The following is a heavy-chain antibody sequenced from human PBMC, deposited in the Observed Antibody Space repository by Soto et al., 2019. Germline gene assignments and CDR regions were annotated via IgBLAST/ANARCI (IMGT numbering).Heavy chain of an antibody. V-gene: IGHV4-30-4*01. CDR1: GGSISSGDYY. Sequence: QVQLQESGPGLVKPSQTLSLTCTVSGGSISSGDYYWSWIRQPPGKGLEWIGYIYYSGSTYYNPSLKSRVTISVDTSKDRFSLTLSAVTAADAAVYACASVSAYGGNSVWFDYWGQGTLVTVSS. CDR3: ASVSAYGGNSVWFDY. J-gene: IGHJ4*02. CDR2: IYYSGST. D-gene: IGHD4-17*01.